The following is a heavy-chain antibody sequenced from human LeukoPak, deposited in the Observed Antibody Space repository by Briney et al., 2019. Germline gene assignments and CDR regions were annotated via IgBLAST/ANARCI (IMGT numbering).Heavy chain of an antibody. CDR2: ISYDGSNK. Sequence: GGSLRLSCAASGFTFSSYGMHWVRQAPGKGLEWVAVISYDGSNKYYADSVKGRFTISRDNSKNTLYLQMNSLRAEDTAVYYCAKDREQQLVLGYWGQGTLVTVSS. CDR3: AKDREQQLVLGY. D-gene: IGHD6-13*01. V-gene: IGHV3-30*18. CDR1: GFTFSSYG. J-gene: IGHJ4*02.